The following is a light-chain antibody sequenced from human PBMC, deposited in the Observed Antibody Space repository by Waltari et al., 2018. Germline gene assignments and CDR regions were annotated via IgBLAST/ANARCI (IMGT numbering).Light chain of an antibody. CDR3: CSYSTGGSWM. J-gene: IGLJ3*02. Sequence: QSALTQPVSVSGSPGQSVTIPCTGTSNNVGHYNLFSWFQHHPAQAPKLLIFYVSKRPSGVSNRFSGSKSGNTASLTISGLQTEDEADYYCCSYSTGGSWMFGGGTKLTVL. CDR1: SNNVGHYNL. V-gene: IGLV2-23*02. CDR2: YVS.